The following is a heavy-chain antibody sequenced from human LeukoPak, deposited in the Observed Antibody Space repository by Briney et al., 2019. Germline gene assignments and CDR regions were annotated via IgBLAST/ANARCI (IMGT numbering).Heavy chain of an antibody. V-gene: IGHV4-34*01. J-gene: IGHJ5*02. CDR3: ARHGYGDYVGNWFDP. Sequence: PSETLSLTCAVYGGSFSGYYWSWIRQPPGKGLEWIGEINHSGSTNYSPSLKSQVTISVDTSKNQFSLKLSSVTAADTAVYYCARHGYGDYVGNWFDPWGQGTLVTVSS. CDR1: GGSFSGYY. CDR2: INHSGST. D-gene: IGHD4-17*01.